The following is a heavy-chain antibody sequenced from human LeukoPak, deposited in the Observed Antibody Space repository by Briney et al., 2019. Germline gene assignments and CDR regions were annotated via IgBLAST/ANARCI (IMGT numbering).Heavy chain of an antibody. CDR3: ARSYYYDSSGYSDY. V-gene: IGHV1-18*01. Sequence: ASVKVSCKASGYTFTSYGISWVRQAPGQGLEWMGWISAYNGNTNYAQKLQCRVTMTTDTSTSTAYMELRSLRSDDTAVYYCARSYYYDSSGYSDYWGQGTLVTVSS. CDR1: GYTFTSYG. CDR2: ISAYNGNT. J-gene: IGHJ4*02. D-gene: IGHD3-22*01.